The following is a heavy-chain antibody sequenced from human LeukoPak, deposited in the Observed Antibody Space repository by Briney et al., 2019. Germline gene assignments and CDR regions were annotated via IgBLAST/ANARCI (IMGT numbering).Heavy chain of an antibody. Sequence: GGSLRLSCAASGFTFSSYAMSLVRQAPWKGREWVSAISGSGGSTYYADSVKGRLTISRDNSKNTLYLQMNSLRAEDTAVYYCAKDSRYGDYCYDYWGQGTLVTVSS. CDR3: AKDSRYGDYCYDY. V-gene: IGHV3-23*01. J-gene: IGHJ4*02. CDR1: GFTFSSYA. D-gene: IGHD4-17*01. CDR2: ISGSGGST.